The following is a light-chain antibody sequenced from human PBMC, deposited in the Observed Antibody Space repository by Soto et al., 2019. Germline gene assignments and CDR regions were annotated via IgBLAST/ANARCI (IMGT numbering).Light chain of an antibody. CDR3: GSYTSTSTLYV. J-gene: IGLJ1*01. CDR1: SSDVGVYNY. V-gene: IGLV2-14*01. CDR2: EVS. Sequence: QSVLTQPASLSGAPGQSITISCTGTSSDVGVYNYVSWYQHHPGKAPKLLISEVSNRPSGVSDRFSGSKSGNTASLTISGLQAEDEADYYCGSYTSTSTLYVFGTGTKLTVL.